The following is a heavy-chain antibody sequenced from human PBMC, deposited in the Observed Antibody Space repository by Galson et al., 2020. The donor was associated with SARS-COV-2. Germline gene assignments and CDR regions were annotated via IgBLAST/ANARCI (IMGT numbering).Heavy chain of an antibody. J-gene: IGHJ5*02. V-gene: IGHV4-34*01. CDR1: GGSFSGYY. D-gene: IGHD3-16*02. CDR2: INHSGST. CDR3: ARGVMITFGGVIVTGWFDP. Sequence: SETLSLTCAVYGGSFSGYYWSWIRQPPGKGLEWNGEINHSGSTNYNPSLKSRVTISVDTSKNQFSLKLSSVTAADTAVYYCARGVMITFGGVIVTGWFDPWGQGTLVTVSS.